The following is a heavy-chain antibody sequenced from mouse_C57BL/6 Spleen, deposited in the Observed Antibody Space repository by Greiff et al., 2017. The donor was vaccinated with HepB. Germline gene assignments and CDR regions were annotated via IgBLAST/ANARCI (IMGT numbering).Heavy chain of an antibody. CDR2: ISDGGSYT. CDR1: GFTFSSYA. CDR3: ARGIYYYGSSPWFAY. Sequence: EVMLVESGGGLVKPGGSLKLSCAASGFTFSSYAMSWVRQTPEKRLEWVATISDGGSYTYYPDNVKGRFTISRDNAKNNLYLQMSHLKSEDTAMYYCARGIYYYGSSPWFAYWGQGTLVTVSA. J-gene: IGHJ3*01. D-gene: IGHD1-1*01. V-gene: IGHV5-4*03.